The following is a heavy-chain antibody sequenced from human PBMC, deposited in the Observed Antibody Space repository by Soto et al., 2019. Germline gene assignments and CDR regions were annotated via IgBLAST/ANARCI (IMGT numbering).Heavy chain of an antibody. CDR2: ISYDGSRK. CDR3: ARGYSTGWYYAMDV. D-gene: IGHD6-19*01. V-gene: IGHV3-30-3*01. J-gene: IGHJ6*02. CDR1: GFTFSDYD. Sequence: QVQLVESGGGVVQPVRSLRLSCATSGFTFSDYDLHWVRQAPGKGLAWVADISYDGSRKYYADSVKGRFTISRDTSKNTVHLEMSSLRPEDTAIYYCARGYSTGWYYAMDVWGQGTTVTVSS.